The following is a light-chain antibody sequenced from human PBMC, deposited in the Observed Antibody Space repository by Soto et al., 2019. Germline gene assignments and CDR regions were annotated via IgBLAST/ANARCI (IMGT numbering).Light chain of an antibody. J-gene: IGKJ2*01. Sequence: DIPMTQSPSTLSASVGDRVTITCRASQSISSWLAWYQQKPGKAPKLLIYKASSLESGVPSRFSGSGSGTEFTLTISSLQPDDFATYYCQQYTSYSYTFGQGTKQEIK. CDR3: QQYTSYSYT. CDR2: KAS. V-gene: IGKV1-5*03. CDR1: QSISSW.